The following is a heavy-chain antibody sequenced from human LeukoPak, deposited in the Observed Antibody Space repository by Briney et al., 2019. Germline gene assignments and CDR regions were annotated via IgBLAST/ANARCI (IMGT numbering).Heavy chain of an antibody. V-gene: IGHV3-23*01. CDR1: GFTLRYYQ. D-gene: IGHD3-22*01. CDR3: AKGSYYDSSGSFYFDY. Sequence: GGSLRLSCATSGFTLRYYQMNWVRQAPGKGLEWVSGISGSGDNTYYADSVKGRFTISRDNSKNTLYVQVNSLGTEDTAAYYCAKGSYYDSSGSFYFDYWGQGTLVTVSS. J-gene: IGHJ4*02. CDR2: ISGSGDNT.